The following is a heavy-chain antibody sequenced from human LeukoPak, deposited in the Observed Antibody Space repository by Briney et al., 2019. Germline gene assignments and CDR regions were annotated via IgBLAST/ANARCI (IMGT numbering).Heavy chain of an antibody. Sequence: PGGSLRLSCAASGFMFDTYAMNWVRQAPGKGLEWVSYISHSGAATYYADSVKGRFTVSRDNAKNSLYLQMNGLRAEDTAVYFCATQDLVVVPAASHYFDYWGQGILVTVSS. CDR2: ISHSGAAT. V-gene: IGHV3-48*03. CDR3: ATQDLVVVPAASHYFDY. CDR1: GFMFDTYA. J-gene: IGHJ4*02. D-gene: IGHD2-15*01.